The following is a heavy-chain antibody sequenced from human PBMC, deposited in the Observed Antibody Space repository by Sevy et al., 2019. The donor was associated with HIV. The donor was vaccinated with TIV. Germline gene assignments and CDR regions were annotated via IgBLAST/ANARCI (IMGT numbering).Heavy chain of an antibody. D-gene: IGHD3-16*01. CDR3: ARDGGGDYSDY. CDR1: GFSFSRYA. V-gene: IGHV3-30*04. J-gene: IGHJ4*02. CDR2: ISYDKVNT. Sequence: GGSLRLSCAASGFSFSRYAMHWIRQAPGKGLESVAVISYDKVNTYHSDSVKGRFTISRDNSKNTLYLQMNSLRPEDTAVYYCARDGGGDYSDYWGQGTLVTVSS.